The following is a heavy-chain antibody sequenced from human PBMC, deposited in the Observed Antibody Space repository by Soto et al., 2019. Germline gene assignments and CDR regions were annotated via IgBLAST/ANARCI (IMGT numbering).Heavy chain of an antibody. D-gene: IGHD3-22*01. V-gene: IGHV4-59*01. J-gene: IGHJ4*02. Sequence: PSETLSLTCTVSGDSISTDYWTWIRQPPGKGLEWIGYIYNSGSTKYNPSLKSRVTMSVDTSTKEFSLRMSSVTAADTAVYYCARGSNFYDTRGFLDYWGQGALVTVSS. CDR1: GDSISTDY. CDR2: IYNSGST. CDR3: ARGSNFYDTRGFLDY.